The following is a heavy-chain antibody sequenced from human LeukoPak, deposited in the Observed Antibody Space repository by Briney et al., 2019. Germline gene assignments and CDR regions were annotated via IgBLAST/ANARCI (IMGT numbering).Heavy chain of an antibody. CDR3: ARDSHSRSITMILAFYYFDY. J-gene: IGHJ4*02. V-gene: IGHV1-69*01. CDR1: GGTFSSYA. Sequence: ASVKVSCKASGGTFSSYAISWVRQAPGQGLEWMGGIIPIFGTANYAQKFLGRVTITADESTSTAYMELSSLRSEDTAVYYCARDSHSRSITMILAFYYFDYWGQGTLVTVSS. CDR2: IIPIFGTA. D-gene: IGHD3-22*01.